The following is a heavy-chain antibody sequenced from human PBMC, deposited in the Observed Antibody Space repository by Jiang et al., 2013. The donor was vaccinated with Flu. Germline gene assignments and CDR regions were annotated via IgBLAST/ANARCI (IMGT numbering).Heavy chain of an antibody. Sequence: RLSCAASGFNVSGYGMHWVRQAPGKGLEWVAVLWYDGSNKYYADSVKGRFTISRDKSKNTLYLQMNSLRAEDTAVYYCAREGWDMATTGTSEYFHHWGQGTLVTVSS. CDR3: AREGWDMATTGTSEYFHH. V-gene: IGHV3-33*01. J-gene: IGHJ1*01. CDR1: GFNVSGYG. CDR2: LWYDGSNK. D-gene: IGHD1-1*01.